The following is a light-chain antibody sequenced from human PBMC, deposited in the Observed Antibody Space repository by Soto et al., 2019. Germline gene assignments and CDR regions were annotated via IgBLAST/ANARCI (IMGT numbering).Light chain of an antibody. V-gene: IGKV3-20*01. CDR2: GAS. Sequence: ETVMTQSPVTLSVSPGERASLSCRASQSVSSYLAWYQQKPGQAPRLLIYGASSRATGIPDRFSGSGSGTDFTLTISRLEPEDFAVYYCQQYGSSPWTFGQGTKVDIK. CDR3: QQYGSSPWT. J-gene: IGKJ1*01. CDR1: QSVSSY.